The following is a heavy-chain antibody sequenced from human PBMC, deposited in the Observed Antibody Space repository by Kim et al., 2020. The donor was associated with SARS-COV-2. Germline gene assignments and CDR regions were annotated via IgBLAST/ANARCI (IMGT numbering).Heavy chain of an antibody. CDR3: ARHSLRFLEWAYWFDP. J-gene: IGHJ5*02. Sequence: SETLSLTCTVSGGSISSSSYYWGWIRQPPGKGLEWIGSIYYSGSTYYNPSLKSRVTISVDTSKNQFSLKLSSVTAADTAVYYCARHSLRFLEWAYWFDPWGQGTLVTVSS. V-gene: IGHV4-39*01. CDR2: IYYSGST. CDR1: GGSISSSSYY. D-gene: IGHD3-3*01.